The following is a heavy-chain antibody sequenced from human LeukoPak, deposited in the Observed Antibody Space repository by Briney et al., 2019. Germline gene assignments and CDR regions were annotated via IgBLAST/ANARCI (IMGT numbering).Heavy chain of an antibody. CDR3: ARAGADGKEYFQQ. Sequence: GGSLRLSCAASELTVSGICISWVRQAPGKGLEWVSLIYSAGSTFYADSVKGRFTISRDSSKNTLYLEMNSLRPEDSAVYYCARAGADGKEYFQQWGQGTLVTVPS. V-gene: IGHV3-66*02. J-gene: IGHJ1*01. CDR2: IYSAGST. D-gene: IGHD2-8*02. CDR1: ELTVSGIC.